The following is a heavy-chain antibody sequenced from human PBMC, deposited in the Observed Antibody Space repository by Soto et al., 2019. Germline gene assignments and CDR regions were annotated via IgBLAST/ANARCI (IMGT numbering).Heavy chain of an antibody. CDR1: GFTFSSYG. V-gene: IGHV3-23*01. J-gene: IGHJ4*02. Sequence: PGGSLRLSCTGSGFTFSSYGMSWVRQVPGKGPEWVSFISNGGDATHFADSVKGRFTISRDNSKNTLYLQMNSLRAEDTAVYYCAVASGYRYLDYWGQGALVTVSS. CDR3: AVASGYRYLDY. D-gene: IGHD5-12*01. CDR2: ISNGGDAT.